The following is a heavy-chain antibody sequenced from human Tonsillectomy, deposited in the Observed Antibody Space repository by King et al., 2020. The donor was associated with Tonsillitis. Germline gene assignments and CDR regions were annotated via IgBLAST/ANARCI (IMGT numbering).Heavy chain of an antibody. CDR1: GYTFTNYY. CDR2: INPSGGST. Sequence: VQLVESGAEVKKPGASVKVSCKASGYTFTNYYIHWVRQAPGKGLEWMGIINPSGGSTTYAQKFQGRVTMTRDTSTSTVYMELSSLRAEDTAVYYCARNESGCNSPPGDYWGQGTLVTVSS. CDR3: ARNESGCNSPPGDY. V-gene: IGHV1-46*01. D-gene: IGHD4-23*01. J-gene: IGHJ4*02.